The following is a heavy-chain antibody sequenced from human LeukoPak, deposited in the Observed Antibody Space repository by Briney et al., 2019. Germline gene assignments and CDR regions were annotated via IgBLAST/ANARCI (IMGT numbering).Heavy chain of an antibody. D-gene: IGHD5-18*01. Sequence: PSETLSLTCTVSGGSISSYYWSWIRQPPGKGLEWIGYIYYSGSTNYNPSLKSRVTISVDTSKNQFSLKLSSVTAADTAVYYCARQGYSYGYVAWGQGTLVTVSS. J-gene: IGHJ5*02. V-gene: IGHV4-59*08. CDR2: IYYSGST. CDR3: ARQGYSYGYVA. CDR1: GGSISSYY.